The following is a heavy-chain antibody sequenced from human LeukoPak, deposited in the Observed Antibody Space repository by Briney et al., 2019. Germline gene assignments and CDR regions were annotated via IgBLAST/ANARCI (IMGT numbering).Heavy chain of an antibody. CDR3: ARDTLDDY. Sequence: PGGSLRLSCAASGFSFSDYYMSWIRQAPGKGLEGISFISGSGTTIYYADSVKGRFSISRDNAKNSVFLQMNSLRAEDTAVYYCARDTLDDYWGQGTLVTVSS. J-gene: IGHJ4*02. CDR2: ISGSGTTI. CDR1: GFSFSDYY. V-gene: IGHV3-11*01.